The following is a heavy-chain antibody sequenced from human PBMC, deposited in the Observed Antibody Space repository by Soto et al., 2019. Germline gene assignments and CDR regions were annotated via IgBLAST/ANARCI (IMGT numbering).Heavy chain of an antibody. CDR3: AKSVPYYGGHGFDN. CDR2: ISSDGSNE. D-gene: IGHD4-17*01. Sequence: QVPLVESGGGDVQPGMSLRLSCAASGFTFSAYAMDWVRQAPGKGLEWLAFISSDGSNEYYADSVKGRFTVSRDNSDYTLFLQMYSLTIEDTAVYYCAKSVPYYGGHGFDNWGQGTLVTVSS. CDR1: GFTFSAYA. J-gene: IGHJ5*02. V-gene: IGHV3-30*18.